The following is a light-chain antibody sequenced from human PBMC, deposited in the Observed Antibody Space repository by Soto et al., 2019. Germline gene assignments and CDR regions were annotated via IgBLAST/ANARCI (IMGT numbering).Light chain of an antibody. CDR2: AAS. Sequence: IWMPQYPSLLPGYIGDRVTISCRMSQVISSYLAWYQQKPGKAPELLIYAASTLQSGVPSRFSGSGSGADFTLTISLLRSEDLSTYYFQLYCRCPWTLSAGTKVDI. V-gene: IGKV1D-8*01. CDR3: QLYCRCPWT. CDR1: QVISSY. J-gene: IGKJ1*01.